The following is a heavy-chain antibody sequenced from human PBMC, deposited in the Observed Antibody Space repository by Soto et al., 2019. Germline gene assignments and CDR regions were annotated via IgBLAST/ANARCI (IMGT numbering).Heavy chain of an antibody. V-gene: IGHV1-69*01. CDR3: ATSYCGNECQPNRAFYYFGWDV. J-gene: IGHJ6*02. D-gene: IGHD2-21*01. CDR1: GGTFSDFT. CDR2: IIPILEAT. Sequence: QVQLVQSGAEVRKPGSSVTVSCRASGGTFSDFTVTWVRQAPGQGLEWMGGIIPILEATKYAQTFQDRVTFTADESTSTVFMELSSLRSEDTAVYFCATSYCGNECQPNRAFYYFGWDVWGQGTTVTVSS.